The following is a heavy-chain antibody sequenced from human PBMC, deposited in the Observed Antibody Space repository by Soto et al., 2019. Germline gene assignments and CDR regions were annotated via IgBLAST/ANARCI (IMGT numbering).Heavy chain of an antibody. CDR2: ISSSTSTI. CDR3: ARDLWTARAAFDI. V-gene: IGHV3-48*02. CDR1: GFTFSSYS. J-gene: IGHJ3*02. D-gene: IGHD3-10*01. Sequence: GSLRLSCAASGFTFSSYSMNWVRQAPGKGLEWVSYISSSTSTIYYADSVKGRFTISRDNAKNSLYLQMNSLGDEDTAVYYCARDLWTARAAFDIWGQGTMVTVSS.